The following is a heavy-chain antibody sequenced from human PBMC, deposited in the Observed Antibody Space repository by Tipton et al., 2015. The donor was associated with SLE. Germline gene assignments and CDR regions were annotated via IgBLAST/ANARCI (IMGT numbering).Heavy chain of an antibody. D-gene: IGHD3-10*01. Sequence: QSGAEVKKPGASVKVSCKASGYTFNSYSISWVRQAPGQRLEWMGWSNAGNGNTKYSHEFQGRVTITKDTSARTVYMELSSLKSEDMAVYYCARGRGSYGMDVWGQGTTVTVSS. CDR3: ARGRGSYGMDV. V-gene: IGHV1-3*02. CDR1: GYTFNSYS. J-gene: IGHJ6*02. CDR2: SNAGNGNT.